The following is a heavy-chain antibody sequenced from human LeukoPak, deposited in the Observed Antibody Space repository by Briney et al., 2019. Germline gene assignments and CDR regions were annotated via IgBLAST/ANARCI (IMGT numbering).Heavy chain of an antibody. CDR3: ARGRSGFSSGSYYEYYYYMDA. D-gene: IGHD1-26*01. Sequence: SQTLSLTCTVSADSINSNNYYWNWIRQPAGKGLEWIGRIYTSGSTNYNPSLKSRVTISVDTSRDQFSLTLRSVIAADTAVYYCARGRSGFSSGSYYEYYYYMDAWGKGTTVTVSS. CDR1: ADSINSNNYY. J-gene: IGHJ6*03. CDR2: IYTSGST. V-gene: IGHV4-61*02.